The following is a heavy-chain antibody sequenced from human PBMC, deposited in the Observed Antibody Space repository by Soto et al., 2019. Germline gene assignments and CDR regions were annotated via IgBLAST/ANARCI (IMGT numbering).Heavy chain of an antibody. CDR2: IWYDGSNK. V-gene: IGHV3-33*01. J-gene: IGHJ4*02. CDR1: GFTFSSYG. D-gene: IGHD6-13*01. CDR3: ARDPAVGYSSSWIHYFDY. Sequence: GGSLRLSCAASGFTFSSYGMHWVRQAPGKGLEWVAVIWYDGSNKYYADSVKGRFTISRDNSKNTLYLQMNSLRAEDTAVYYCARDPAVGYSSSWIHYFDYWGQGTLVTVSS.